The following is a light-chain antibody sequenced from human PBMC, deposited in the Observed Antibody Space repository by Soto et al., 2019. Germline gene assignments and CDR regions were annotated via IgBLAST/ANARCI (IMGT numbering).Light chain of an antibody. CDR2: DAS. CDR1: QSVSSY. CDR3: QQRSNWPPGWT. J-gene: IGKJ2*02. Sequence: EIVLTQSPATLSLSPGERATLSCRASQSVSSYLAWYQQKPGQAPRLLIYDASNRATGIPARFSGSGSGTDFTLTISSREPEDFAVYYCQQRSNWPPGWTFGQGTKLEIK. V-gene: IGKV3-11*01.